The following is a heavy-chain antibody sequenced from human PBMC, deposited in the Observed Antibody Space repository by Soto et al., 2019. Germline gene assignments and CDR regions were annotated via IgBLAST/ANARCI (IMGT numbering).Heavy chain of an antibody. CDR2: IWYDGSNK. Sequence: QVQLVESGGGVVQPGRSLRLSCAASGFTFSSYGMHWVRQAPGKGLEWVAVIWYDGSNKYYADSVKGRFTISRDNXXNTLYLQMNSLRAEDTAVYYCARDSDILTGGFFDYWGQGTLVTVSS. D-gene: IGHD3-9*01. J-gene: IGHJ4*02. V-gene: IGHV3-33*01. CDR1: GFTFSSYG. CDR3: ARDSDILTGGFFDY.